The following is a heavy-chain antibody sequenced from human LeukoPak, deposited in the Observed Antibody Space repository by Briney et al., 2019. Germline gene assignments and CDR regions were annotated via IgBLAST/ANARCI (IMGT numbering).Heavy chain of an antibody. CDR3: AKRPSDYGASDTYFAY. Sequence: GGSLRLSCAASGFSFIRCVMHWFRQAPRKGVDGVGGVSDDGRNPTYADSVKGRLPIYRDNSKATLYLQMNTLRDEDTAVYYCAKRPSDYGASDTYFAYSGQGTLVTV. CDR1: GFSFIRCV. V-gene: IGHV3-30*18. D-gene: IGHD3-16*01. J-gene: IGHJ4*02. CDR2: VSDDGRNP.